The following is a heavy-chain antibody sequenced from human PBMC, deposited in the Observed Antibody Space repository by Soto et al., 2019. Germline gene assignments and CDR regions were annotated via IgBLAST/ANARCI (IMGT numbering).Heavy chain of an antibody. CDR2: SRDKPQGYST. Sequence: PGGSLRVSCACSVFTLSDHYIYWVGQAPGKGLDLVGRSRDKPQGYSTAYAASVKGRFTTSRDESKNSAYLQMNRLKTEDTAVYYCVRATYFSDSSGYTRCLDYWGQGTLVTVSS. CDR3: VRATYFSDSSGYTRCLDY. CDR1: VFTLSDHY. V-gene: IGHV3-72*01. J-gene: IGHJ4*02. D-gene: IGHD3-22*01.